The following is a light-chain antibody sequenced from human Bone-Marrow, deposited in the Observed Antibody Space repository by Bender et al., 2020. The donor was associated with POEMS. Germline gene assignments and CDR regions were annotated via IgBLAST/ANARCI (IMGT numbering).Light chain of an antibody. V-gene: IGLV1-36*01. J-gene: IGLJ3*02. Sequence: QSVVTQPPSLSEAPRQRVTISCSGSSSNIGNHAVNWYQQLPGEAPKLLIHYDELLTPGVSDRFSASKSGTSASLDISELQSEDEALDYCSAWDDSLSRWVFGGGTKLTVL. CDR3: SAWDDSLSRWV. CDR2: YDE. CDR1: SSNIGNHA.